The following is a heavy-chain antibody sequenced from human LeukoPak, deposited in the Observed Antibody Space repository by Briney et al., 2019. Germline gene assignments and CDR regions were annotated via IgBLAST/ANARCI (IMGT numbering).Heavy chain of an antibody. D-gene: IGHD4-11*01. CDR1: GFTVSSKY. J-gene: IGHJ4*02. CDR3: ARDLEDYNNYGEMAI. CDR2: IYSGGST. V-gene: IGHV3-53*01. Sequence: GGSPRLSCAASGFTVSSKYMSWVRQAPGKGLEWVSVIYSGGSTYYADSVKGRFTISRDNAKNSLFLQMNSLRAEDTAVYYCARDLEDYNNYGEMAIWGQGTLVTVSS.